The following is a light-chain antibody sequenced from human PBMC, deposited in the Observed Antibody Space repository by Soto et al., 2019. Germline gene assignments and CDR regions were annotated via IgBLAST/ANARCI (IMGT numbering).Light chain of an antibody. CDR1: QSVSSY. J-gene: IGKJ1*01. V-gene: IGKV3-11*01. CDR3: QQRSNWWT. CDR2: DAS. Sequence: EIVLTQSPATLSLSPGERATLSCRASQSVSSYLAWYQQKPGQAPRLLIYDASNRATGIPARFSGGGSGTDFTLTISSREPEDFAVYYCQQRSNWWTFGQGTKVEIK.